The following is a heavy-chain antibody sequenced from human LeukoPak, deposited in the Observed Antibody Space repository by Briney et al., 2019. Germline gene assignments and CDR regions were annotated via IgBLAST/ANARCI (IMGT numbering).Heavy chain of an antibody. CDR1: GYTFTSYD. CDR2: MNPNSGNT. D-gene: IGHD1-1*01. CDR3: ARGETTTRYYYMDV. V-gene: IGHV1-8*03. J-gene: IGHJ6*03. Sequence: ASVKVSCKASGYTFTSYDINWVRQATGQGLEWMGWMNPNSGNTVYAQKFQGRVTISRNTSISTAYMELSSLRSDDTAVYYCARGETTTRYYYMDVWGKGTTVTVSS.